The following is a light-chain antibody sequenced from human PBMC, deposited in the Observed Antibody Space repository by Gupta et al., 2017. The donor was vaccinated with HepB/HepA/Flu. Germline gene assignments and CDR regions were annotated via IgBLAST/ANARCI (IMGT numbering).Light chain of an antibody. CDR1: SSDIGTYNR. CDR2: EVT. Sequence: QSALTQPPSVSGSPGQSVTISCTGTSSDIGTYNRVSWYQQPPGTARKLMIYEVTHRPSGVPDRFSGSKSGNTASLTISGLQAEDEADYYCSSYTMSRTVIFGGGTRLTVL. CDR3: SSYTMSRTVI. V-gene: IGLV2-18*02. J-gene: IGLJ2*01.